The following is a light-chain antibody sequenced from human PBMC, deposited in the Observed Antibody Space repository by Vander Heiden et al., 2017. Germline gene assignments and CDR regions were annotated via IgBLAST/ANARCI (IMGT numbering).Light chain of an antibody. Sequence: SSDLTQPPSVSVPPGQTARITCSGDALAEQYAYWYQQKPGQAPLLVIYKDTERTSGIPERFSGSSSGTTVTLTIGGVQAEAVADYYCQSTDISGASVLFGGGTKLTVL. CDR3: QSTDISGASVL. J-gene: IGLJ2*01. CDR1: ALAEQY. V-gene: IGLV3-25*03. CDR2: KDT.